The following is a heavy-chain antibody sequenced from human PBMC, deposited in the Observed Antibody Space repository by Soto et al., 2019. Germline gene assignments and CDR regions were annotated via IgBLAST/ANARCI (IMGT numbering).Heavy chain of an antibody. CDR1: GFTFSSYA. CDR3: ATHGEGVIARFNWFDP. Sequence: GGSLRLSCAASGFTFSSYAMSWVRQAPGKGLEWVSAISGSGGSTYYADSVKGRFTISRDNSKNTLYLQMNSLRAEDTAVYYCATHGEGVIARFNWFDPWGQGTLVTVSS. D-gene: IGHD3-16*02. V-gene: IGHV3-23*01. J-gene: IGHJ5*02. CDR2: ISGSGGST.